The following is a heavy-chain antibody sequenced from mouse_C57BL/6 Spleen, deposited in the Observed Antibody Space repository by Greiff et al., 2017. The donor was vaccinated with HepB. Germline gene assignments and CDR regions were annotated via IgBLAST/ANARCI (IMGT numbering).Heavy chain of an antibody. CDR1: GFSLTSYG. CDR3: ARHGSSYWYFDV. Sequence: QVQLKESGPGLVAPSQSLSITCTVSGFSLTSYGLHGVRQPPGKGLEWLVVIWSDGSTTYNSALKSRLSISKDNSKSQVFLKMNSLQTDDTAMYYCARHGSSYWYFDVWGTGTTVTVSS. J-gene: IGHJ1*03. V-gene: IGHV2-6-1*01. D-gene: IGHD1-1*01. CDR2: IWSDGST.